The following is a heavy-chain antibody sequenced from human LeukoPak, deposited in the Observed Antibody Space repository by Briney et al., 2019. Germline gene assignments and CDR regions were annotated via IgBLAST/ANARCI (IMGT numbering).Heavy chain of an antibody. D-gene: IGHD5-18*01. J-gene: IGHJ4*02. CDR2: IYYSGST. Sequence: PSETLSLTCTVSGGSISSYYWSWIRQPPGKGLEWIGYIYYSGSTNYNPSLKSRVTISVDTSKNQFSLKLSSVTAADTAVYYYAGSYSYGSKNADYWGQGTLVTVSS. CDR1: GGSISSYY. V-gene: IGHV4-59*08. CDR3: AGSYSYGSKNADY.